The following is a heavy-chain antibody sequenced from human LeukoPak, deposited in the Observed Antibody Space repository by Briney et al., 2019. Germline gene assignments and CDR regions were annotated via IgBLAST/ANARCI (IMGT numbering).Heavy chain of an antibody. CDR3: ARGGQVNTPLRLLSDY. J-gene: IGHJ4*02. Sequence: SVKVSCKASLYTFRGYCMHWVRQAPGPGLEGMGWINPNRCDTNYAQQFQGRDTMTRDATITTAYMELNRLISDDTAVYYCARGGQVNTPLRLLSDYWGQGALVTVSS. CDR2: INPNRCDT. D-gene: IGHD5-18*01. CDR1: LYTFRGYC. V-gene: IGHV1-2*02.